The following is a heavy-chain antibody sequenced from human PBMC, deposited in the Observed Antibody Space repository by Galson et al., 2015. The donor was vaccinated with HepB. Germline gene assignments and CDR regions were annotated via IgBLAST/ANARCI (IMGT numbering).Heavy chain of an antibody. CDR2: IKQDGSEK. CDR3: ARGYSSSWAYYFDY. CDR1: GFTFSSYW. Sequence: SLRLSCAASGFTFSSYWMSWVRQAPGKGLEWVANIKQDGSEKYYVDSVKGRFTISRDNAKNSLYLQMNSLRAEDTAVYYCARGYSSSWAYYFDYWGQGTLVTVSS. J-gene: IGHJ4*02. V-gene: IGHV3-7*03. D-gene: IGHD6-13*01.